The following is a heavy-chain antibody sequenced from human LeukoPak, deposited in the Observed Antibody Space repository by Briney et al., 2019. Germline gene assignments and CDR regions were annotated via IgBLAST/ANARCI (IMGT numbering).Heavy chain of an antibody. V-gene: IGHV4-39*01. D-gene: IGHD5-18*01. CDR2: IDSSGTT. J-gene: IGHJ4*02. CDR1: GASISRGTYY. CDR3: ARHGYIQFWLY. Sequence: SETLSLTCTVSGASISRGTYYWGWIRQSPEKGLEWIGSIDSSGTTHYNTSLKSRIIISVDTSKNQVSLNLTSVTFADTAVYYCARHGYIQFWLYWGQGTQVIVSS.